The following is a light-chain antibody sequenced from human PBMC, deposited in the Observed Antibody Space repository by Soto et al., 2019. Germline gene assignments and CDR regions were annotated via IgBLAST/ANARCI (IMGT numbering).Light chain of an antibody. CDR1: SSDIGASNF. CDR3: LSYTTDNTCV. V-gene: IGLV2-14*01. Sequence: QSVLTQPASVSGSPGQSITVSCTGTSSDIGASNFVSWYQHLPGRAPKVIIYEATNRPSGVSDRFSGSKAGNTASLTISGLQAEDEAEYYCLSYTTDNTCVFGTGTKLTVL. CDR2: EAT. J-gene: IGLJ1*01.